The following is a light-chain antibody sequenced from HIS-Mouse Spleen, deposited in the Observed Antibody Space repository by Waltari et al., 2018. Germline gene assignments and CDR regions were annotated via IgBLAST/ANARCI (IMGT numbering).Light chain of an antibody. CDR2: GDN. J-gene: IGLJ2*01. CDR3: QSYDSSNVV. CDR1: SGSIASNY. V-gene: IGLV6-57*04. Sequence: NFMLTQPHSVSESPGKTVTISCTRSSGSIASNYVQWYQQRPGSAPTTVIYGDNQRPSGVPDRFSGSIDSSSNSASLTSSGLKTEDEADYYCQSYDSSNVVFGGGTKLTVL.